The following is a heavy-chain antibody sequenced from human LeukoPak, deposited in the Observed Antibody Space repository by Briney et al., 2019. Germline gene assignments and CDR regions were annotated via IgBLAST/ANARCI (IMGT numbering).Heavy chain of an antibody. Sequence: SETLSLTCTVSGGSISSSSYYWGWIRQPPGTGLEWIGSIYYSGSTYYNPSLKSRVTISVDTSKNQFSLKLSSVTAADTAVYYCARETTRDRFMDVWGKGTTVTVSS. CDR1: GGSISSSSYY. CDR2: IYYSGST. D-gene: IGHD4-17*01. J-gene: IGHJ6*03. CDR3: ARETTRDRFMDV. V-gene: IGHV4-39*07.